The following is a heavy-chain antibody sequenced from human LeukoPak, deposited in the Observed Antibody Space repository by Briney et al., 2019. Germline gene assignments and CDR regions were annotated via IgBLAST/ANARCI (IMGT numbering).Heavy chain of an antibody. J-gene: IGHJ4*02. CDR3: ARENSGSYREFDY. V-gene: IGHV4-4*07. CDR2: IYTSGST. Sequence: SETLSLTCTVSGGSISSYYWSWIRQPAGKGLEWIGRIYTSGSTNCNASLKSRVSMSVDTSKNQFSLKLSSVTAADTAAFYCARENSGSYREFDYWGQGTLVTVSS. CDR1: GGSISSYY. D-gene: IGHD1-26*01.